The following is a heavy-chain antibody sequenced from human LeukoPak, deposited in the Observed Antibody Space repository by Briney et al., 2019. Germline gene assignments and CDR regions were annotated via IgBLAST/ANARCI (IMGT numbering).Heavy chain of an antibody. CDR3: ARAGYNSLFDY. CDR2: INYSGYT. V-gene: IGHV4-34*01. D-gene: IGHD5-24*01. J-gene: IGHJ4*02. Sequence: TSSETLSLTCAVYGGSFTDYYWSWIRQPPGKGLEWIGEINYSGYTNYNPSLKNRVTISVDTSKNQFSLKLSSVTAADTAVYYCARAGYNSLFDYWGQGTLVTVSS. CDR1: GGSFTDYY.